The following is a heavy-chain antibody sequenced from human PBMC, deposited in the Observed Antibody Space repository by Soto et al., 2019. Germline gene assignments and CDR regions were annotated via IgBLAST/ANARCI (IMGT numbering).Heavy chain of an antibody. D-gene: IGHD2-21*01. CDR2: VNDRGST. Sequence: QVQLQQWGAGLLKPSETLSLTCDVYGESFSDYYWSWLRQSPGGGLEWLGEVNDRGSTSYNPSLKSRVTRSAVTSQMQFSLSLTSVTAADTALYYCARGISMVVEVQRVAPEKYYFDYWGRGTLVTVSS. J-gene: IGHJ4*01. CDR1: GESFSDYY. V-gene: IGHV4-34*01. CDR3: ARGISMVVEVQRVAPEKYYFDY.